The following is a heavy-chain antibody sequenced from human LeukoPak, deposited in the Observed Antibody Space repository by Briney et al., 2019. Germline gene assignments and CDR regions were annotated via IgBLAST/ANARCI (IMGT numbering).Heavy chain of an antibody. Sequence: SETLSLTCVVSGGSISRGGYSGSWIRHPPGEGLEWIRYNYHCGSTYYNPSLKSPVTTSANRSKNQFSLKLSSVTAADTAVYYCARDNGYGLDYWGQGTLVTVSS. V-gene: IGHV4-30-2*01. CDR1: GGSISRGGYS. D-gene: IGHD3-10*01. CDR2: NYHCGST. J-gene: IGHJ4*02. CDR3: ARDNGYGLDY.